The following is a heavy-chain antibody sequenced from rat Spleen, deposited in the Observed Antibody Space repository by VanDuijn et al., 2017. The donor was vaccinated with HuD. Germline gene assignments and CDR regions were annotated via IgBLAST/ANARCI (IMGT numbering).Heavy chain of an antibody. Sequence: EVQLAESGGGLVQPGRSLKLSCVASGFTFNNYWMTWIRQAPGKGLEWVASITNTGSRTYYRDSVKGRFTISRDNAKSTLYLQMDSLRSEDTATYYCATSGYTTDYFYPLVGYWGQGVMVTVSS. D-gene: IGHD1-6*01. CDR3: ATSGYTTDYFYPLVGY. V-gene: IGHV5-31*01. CDR1: GFTFNNYW. J-gene: IGHJ2*01. CDR2: ITNTGSRT.